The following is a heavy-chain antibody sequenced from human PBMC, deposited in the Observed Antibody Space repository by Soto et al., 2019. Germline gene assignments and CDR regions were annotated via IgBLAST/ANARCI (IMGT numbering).Heavy chain of an antibody. D-gene: IGHD6-13*01. Sequence: QVQLQESGPGLLKPSQTLSLTCNVSGGYINSGGFYWSWIRQHPGKGLEWSGYIFHSGSTLYNPSPHSLVTLAADTSTNPLSLNLMSVTVADTAVYYCARGGIAGHWFDPWGQGTLVTVSS. CDR1: GGYINSGGFY. CDR2: IFHSGST. CDR3: ARGGIAGHWFDP. J-gene: IGHJ5*02. V-gene: IGHV4-31*01.